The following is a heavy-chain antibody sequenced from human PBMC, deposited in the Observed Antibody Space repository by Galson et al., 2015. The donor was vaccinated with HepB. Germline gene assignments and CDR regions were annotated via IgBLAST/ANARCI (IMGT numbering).Heavy chain of an antibody. D-gene: IGHD6-13*01. Sequence: SVKVSCKASGYTFTTSVLHWVRQASGPRLEWMGWINAGNANTKYSQKFQGRVTITRDTSASTAYMELSSLRPEDTAVYHCAGAQRYSSSYDGFDIWGQGTMVIVS. J-gene: IGHJ3*02. V-gene: IGHV1-3*01. CDR1: GYTFTTSV. CDR3: AGAQRYSSSYDGFDI. CDR2: INAGNANT.